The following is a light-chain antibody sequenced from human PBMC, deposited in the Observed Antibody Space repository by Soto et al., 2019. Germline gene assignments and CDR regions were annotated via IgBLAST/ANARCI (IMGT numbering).Light chain of an antibody. J-gene: IGKJ2*02. CDR3: QQYNNWRT. CDR1: QSVSSN. Sequence: EIVMTQSPATLSVSPGERVTLSCRASQSVSSNLAWYQQKPGQAPRLLIHGASARVTGTPARFTGSGSGTEFTLTISSLQSEDSAVYYCQQYNNWRTFGQGTKLEIK. V-gene: IGKV3-15*01. CDR2: GAS.